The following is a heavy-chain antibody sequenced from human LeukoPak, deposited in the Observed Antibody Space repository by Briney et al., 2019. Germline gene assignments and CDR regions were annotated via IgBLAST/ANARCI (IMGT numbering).Heavy chain of an antibody. J-gene: IGHJ6*02. V-gene: IGHV3-30-3*01. Sequence: GRSLRLSCAASGFTFSSYAMHWVRQAPGKGLEWVAVISYDGSNKYYADSVKGRFTISRDNSKNTLYLQMNSLRAEDTAVYYCALGGYSYYGMDVWGQGTTVTVSS. CDR3: ALGGYSYYGMDV. CDR1: GFTFSSYA. CDR2: ISYDGSNK. D-gene: IGHD5-18*01.